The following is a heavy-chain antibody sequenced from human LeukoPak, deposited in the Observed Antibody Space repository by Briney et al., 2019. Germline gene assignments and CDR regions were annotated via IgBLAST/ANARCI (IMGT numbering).Heavy chain of an antibody. D-gene: IGHD3-3*02. Sequence: SETLSLTCTVSGYSISSGYYWCWIRQPPGKGLEWIGSMYHSEPTSYNPSLKSRVIISVDTSKNQFSLTMSSVTAADTAVYYCAKLARSAEDDAFDIWGQGTMVTVSS. V-gene: IGHV4-38-2*02. CDR1: GYSISSGYY. J-gene: IGHJ3*02. CDR2: MYHSEPT. CDR3: AKLARSAEDDAFDI.